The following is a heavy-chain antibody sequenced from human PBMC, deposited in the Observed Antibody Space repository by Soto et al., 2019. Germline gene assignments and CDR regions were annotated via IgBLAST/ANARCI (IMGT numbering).Heavy chain of an antibody. CDR3: LTDYDILTGYYEAPHSPDVIDY. V-gene: IGHV3-74*01. D-gene: IGHD3-9*01. CDR1: GFTFSSYW. CDR2: INSDGSST. J-gene: IGHJ4*02. Sequence: GSLRLSCAASGFTFSSYWMHWVRQAPGKGLVWVSRINSDGSSTSYADSVKGRFTISRDNAKNTLYLQTNSLRAEDTAVYYCLTDYDILTGYYEAPHSPDVIDYWGQGT.